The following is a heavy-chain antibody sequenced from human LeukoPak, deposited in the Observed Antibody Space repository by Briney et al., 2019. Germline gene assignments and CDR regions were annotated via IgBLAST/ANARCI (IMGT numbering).Heavy chain of an antibody. J-gene: IGHJ4*02. V-gene: IGHV3-30-3*01. Sequence: PGGSLRLSCAASGFTFGSYAMHWVRQAPGKGLEWVAVISYDGSNKYYADSVKGRFTISRDNSKNTLYLQMNSLRAEDTAVYYCARDGQGWLMSIGYYYFDYWGQGTLVTVSS. CDR1: GFTFGSYA. CDR2: ISYDGSNK. CDR3: ARDGQGWLMSIGYYYFDY. D-gene: IGHD2-15*01.